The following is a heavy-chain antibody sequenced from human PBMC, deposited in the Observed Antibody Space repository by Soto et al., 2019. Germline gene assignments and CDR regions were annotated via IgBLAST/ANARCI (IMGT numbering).Heavy chain of an antibody. D-gene: IGHD2-8*02. CDR2: IYYSGST. V-gene: IGHV4-59*08. Sequence: QVQLQESGPGLVKPSETLSLTCSVSGGSINNYYWSLVRQSPGKGLEWIGYIYYSGSTSYNPSLTSRLTISVDTSKNQFSLMLRSVTDADTAVYYCARHRPGPYDYWGQGTMVTVSS. J-gene: IGHJ4*02. CDR1: GGSINNYY. CDR3: ARHRPGPYDY.